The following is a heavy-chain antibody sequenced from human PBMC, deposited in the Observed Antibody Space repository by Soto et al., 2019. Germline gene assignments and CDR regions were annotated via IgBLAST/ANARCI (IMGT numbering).Heavy chain of an antibody. J-gene: IGHJ4*02. CDR3: AKGDDLWVLRYFDPGPFDY. V-gene: IGHV3-23*01. CDR2: ISGSGGST. CDR1: GFTFSSYA. Sequence: GGSLRLSCAASGFTFSSYAMSWVRQAPGKGLEWVSAISGSGGSTYYADYVKGRFTISRDNSKNTLYLQMNSLRAEDTAVYYCAKGDDLWVLRYFDPGPFDYWGQGTLVTVSS. D-gene: IGHD3-9*01.